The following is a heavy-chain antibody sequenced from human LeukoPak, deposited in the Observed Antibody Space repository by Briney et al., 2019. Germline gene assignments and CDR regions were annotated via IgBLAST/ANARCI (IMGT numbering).Heavy chain of an antibody. Sequence: HSETLSLTCTVSGVSISSYYWSWIRQPPGKGLEWIGSIYHSGSTYYNPSLKSRVTISVDTSKNQFSLKLSSVTAADTAVYYCAREPVVLLFALDIWGQGTMVTVSS. CDR1: GVSISSYY. D-gene: IGHD2-15*01. J-gene: IGHJ3*02. CDR3: AREPVVLLFALDI. V-gene: IGHV4-38-2*02. CDR2: IYHSGST.